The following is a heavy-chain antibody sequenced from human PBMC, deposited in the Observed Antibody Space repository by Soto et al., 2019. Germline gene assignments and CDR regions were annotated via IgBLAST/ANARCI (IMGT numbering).Heavy chain of an antibody. CDR3: ARGYSYDSGSSFPY. Sequence: QVQLQQWGAGLLKPSETLSLTCAVYSGSFSTYYWNWIRPPPGKGLEWIGEINQSGSTNYNPSPKSRVTMSVDTSKNQFSLKLNSVTAADTAVYYCARGYSYDSGSSFPYWGQGTLVTVSS. V-gene: IGHV4-34*01. D-gene: IGHD3-10*01. CDR2: INQSGST. CDR1: SGSFSTYY. J-gene: IGHJ4*02.